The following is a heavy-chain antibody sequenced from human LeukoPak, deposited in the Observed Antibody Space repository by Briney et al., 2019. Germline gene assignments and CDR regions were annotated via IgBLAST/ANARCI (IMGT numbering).Heavy chain of an antibody. CDR1: GGSISSGDYS. CDR2: IYNSGNT. D-gene: IGHD3-22*01. J-gene: IGHJ4*02. Sequence: SETLSLTCAVSGGSISSGDYSWSWIRQPPGEGLDWIGFIYNSGNTYYNPSLKSRVTLSVDTSKNQFSLNLSSVTAADTAVYYCARTAYDSSDFYRFDYWGQGTLVTVSS. CDR3: ARTAYDSSDFYRFDY. V-gene: IGHV4-30-4*07.